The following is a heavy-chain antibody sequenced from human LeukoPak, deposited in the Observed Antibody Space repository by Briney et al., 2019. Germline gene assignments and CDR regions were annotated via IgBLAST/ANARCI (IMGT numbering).Heavy chain of an antibody. Sequence: GGSLRLSCAASGFTLSNCAMTWVRQAPGKGLEWVSGIDTKGTRTYYADSVKGRFTISRDNSKNTLYLQMNSLRPEDTAVYYCARLMVVIALKGAAFDIWGQGTVVSVSS. CDR2: IDTKGTRT. J-gene: IGHJ3*02. D-gene: IGHD2-21*01. CDR3: ARLMVVIALKGAAFDI. V-gene: IGHV3-23*05. CDR1: GFTLSNCA.